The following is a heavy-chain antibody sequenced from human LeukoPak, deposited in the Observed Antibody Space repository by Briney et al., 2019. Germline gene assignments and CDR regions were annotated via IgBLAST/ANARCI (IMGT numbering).Heavy chain of an antibody. CDR2: ISYDGSNK. CDR1: GFTFSSYA. V-gene: IGHV3-30-3*01. D-gene: IGHD3-16*02. Sequence: GGSLRLSCAASGFTFSSYAMHWVRQAPGKGLEWVAVISYDGSNKYYADSVKGRFTISRDNVRNSLYLQMNSLRAEDTAVYYCARVIGRYFDYWGQGTLVTVSS. CDR3: ARVIGRYFDY. J-gene: IGHJ4*02.